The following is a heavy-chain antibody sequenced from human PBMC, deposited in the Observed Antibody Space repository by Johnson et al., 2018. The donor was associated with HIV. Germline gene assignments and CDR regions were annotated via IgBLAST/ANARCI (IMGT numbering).Heavy chain of an antibody. CDR2: IWFDGSNK. J-gene: IGHJ3*02. CDR3: GKEERHALNI. V-gene: IGHV3-33*06. CDR1: GFTFSSYG. Sequence: QVQLVESGGGVVQPGRSLRLSCAASGFTFSSYGMHWVRQAPGKGLEWVAVIWFDGSNKYYADSVKGRFTISRDNSKNTLYLQMNSLRAEDTAVYYCGKEERHALNIGAKGQWSPSLQ.